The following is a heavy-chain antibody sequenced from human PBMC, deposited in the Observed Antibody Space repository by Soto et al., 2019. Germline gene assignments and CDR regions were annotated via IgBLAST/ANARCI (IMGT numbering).Heavy chain of an antibody. CDR1: GGSISNYY. J-gene: IGHJ5*02. CDR3: ARYSSSWYRGWFDP. Sequence: SETLSLTCTVSGGSISNYYWGWIRQPPGKGLEWIGYIYYSGSTNYNPSLQSRVTISVDTSKNQFSLKLSSVTAADTAVYYCARYSSSWYRGWFDPWGQGTLVTVSS. V-gene: IGHV4-59*01. CDR2: IYYSGST. D-gene: IGHD6-13*01.